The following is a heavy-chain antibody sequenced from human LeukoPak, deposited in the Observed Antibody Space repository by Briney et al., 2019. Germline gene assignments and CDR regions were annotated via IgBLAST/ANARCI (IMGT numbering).Heavy chain of an antibody. CDR2: MYSGGIT. D-gene: IGHD4-17*01. J-gene: IGHJ5*02. V-gene: IGHV3-53*01. CDR1: GFSVSSNY. Sequence: GGSLRLSCAASGFSVSSNYLSWVRQAPGKGLEWVSVMYSGGITFYADSVKGRFTISRDNSKNTLNLQMNSLRAEDTAIYYCALHINGDYESRIDPWGQGTLVTVSS. CDR3: ALHINGDYESRIDP.